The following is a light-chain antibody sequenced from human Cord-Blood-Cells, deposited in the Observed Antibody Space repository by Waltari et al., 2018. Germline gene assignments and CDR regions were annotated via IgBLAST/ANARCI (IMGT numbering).Light chain of an antibody. CDR2: DVS. CDR1: SSDVGGYNY. Sequence: QSALTQPASVSGSPGRSITISCTGTSSDVGGYNYVSWYQQHPGKAPKLMIYDVSKRTSGVSNRFSGSKSGNTASLTISGLQAEDEADYYCSSYTSSSTLVFGGGTKLTVL. CDR3: SSYTSSSTLV. J-gene: IGLJ3*02. V-gene: IGLV2-14*01.